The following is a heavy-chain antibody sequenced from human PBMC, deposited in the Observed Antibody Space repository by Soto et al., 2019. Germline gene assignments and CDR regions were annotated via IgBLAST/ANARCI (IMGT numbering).Heavy chain of an antibody. V-gene: IGHV3-21*01. CDR1: GFTFSSYS. J-gene: IGHJ6*02. CDR2: ISSSSSYI. CDR3: ARAPPSVVHIMDV. D-gene: IGHD2-21*01. Sequence: PGGSLRLSCAASGFTFSSYSMNWVRQAPGKGLEWVSSISSSSSYIYYADSVKGRFTISRDNAKNSLYLQMNSLRAEDTAVYYCARAPPSVVHIMDVWGQGTTVTVSS.